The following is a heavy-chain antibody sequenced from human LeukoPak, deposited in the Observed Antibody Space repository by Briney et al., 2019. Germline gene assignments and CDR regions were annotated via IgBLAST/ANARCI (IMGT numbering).Heavy chain of an antibody. Sequence: PGGSLRLSCAASGFTFSSYSMDWVRQAPGKGLEWVPSISSSSSYIYHADSVKGRFTISRDNAKNSLYLQMNSLRAEDTAVYYCARDYDILTGEDYWGQGTLVTVSS. D-gene: IGHD3-9*01. CDR2: ISSSSSYI. CDR1: GFTFSSYS. V-gene: IGHV3-21*01. J-gene: IGHJ4*02. CDR3: ARDYDILTGEDY.